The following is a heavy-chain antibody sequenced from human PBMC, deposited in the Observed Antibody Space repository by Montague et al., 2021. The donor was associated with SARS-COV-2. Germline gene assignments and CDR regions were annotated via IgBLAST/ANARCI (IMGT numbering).Heavy chain of an antibody. CDR2: IYYSGST. V-gene: IGHV4-39*01. J-gene: IGHJ5*02. D-gene: IGHD5-12*01. Sequence: SETLSLTCTVSGGSISNSSYYWGWSRQPPGKGLEWIGSIYYSGSTYYXPSLKSRVTISVDTSKNQFSMKLSSVTAADTAVYYCARPARCGRVDTTSVWFDPWGQGTLVTVSS. CDR1: GGSISNSSYY. CDR3: ARPARCGRVDTTSVWFDP.